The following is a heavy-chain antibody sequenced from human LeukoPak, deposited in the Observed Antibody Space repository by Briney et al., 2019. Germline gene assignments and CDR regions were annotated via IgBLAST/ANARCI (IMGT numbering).Heavy chain of an antibody. CDR3: AKSSGYSYENWFDP. CDR2: ISGSGGST. V-gene: IGHV3-23*01. CDR1: GFTFSSYA. Sequence: PGGSLRLSCAASGFTFSSYAMSWVRQAPGKGLEWVSGISGSGGSTYYADSVKGRFTISRDNSKNTLYLQMNSLRAEDTAIYYCAKSSGYSYENWFDPWGQGTLVTVSS. D-gene: IGHD5-18*01. J-gene: IGHJ5*02.